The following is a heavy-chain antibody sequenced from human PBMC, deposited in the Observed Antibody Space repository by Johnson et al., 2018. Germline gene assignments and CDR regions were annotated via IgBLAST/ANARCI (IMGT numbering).Heavy chain of an antibody. V-gene: IGHV3-30*18. CDR1: GFTFSSSG. CDR3: AKGMETYDGRHYYYYYYMDV. CDR2: ISYDGSNK. Sequence: VQLVECGGGVVHPGRSMRLSCAASGFTFSSSGMHWVRQAPGKGLEWVAVISYDGSNKYFADSVKGRFTISRENSNNTLYLQMNSRRAEDTAVYYCAKGMETYDGRHYYYYYYMDVGGKGTTFTFSS. D-gene: IGHD1-1*01. J-gene: IGHJ6*03.